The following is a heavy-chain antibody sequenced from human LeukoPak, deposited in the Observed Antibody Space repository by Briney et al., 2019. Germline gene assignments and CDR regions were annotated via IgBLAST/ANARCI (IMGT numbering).Heavy chain of an antibody. D-gene: IGHD2-2*01. CDR1: GFTFDDYA. CDR3: ARDQVSSTRYYYYGMDV. J-gene: IGHJ6*04. V-gene: IGHV3-69-1*01. CDR2: ISSSSYI. Sequence: GRSLRLSCAASGFTFDDYAMHWVRQAPGKGLEWVSSISSSSYIYYADSVKGRFTISRDNAKNSLYLQMNSLRAEDTAVYYCARDQVSSTRYYYYGMDVWGKGTTVTVSS.